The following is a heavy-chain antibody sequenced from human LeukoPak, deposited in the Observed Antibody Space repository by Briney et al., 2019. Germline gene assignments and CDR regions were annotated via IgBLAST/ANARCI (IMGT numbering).Heavy chain of an antibody. Sequence: ASVKVSCKTSGYTFFSYGITWVRQAPGQGLEWMGWISANNGDTKYAPKFQGRVTMTTESNTGTAYLDVRSLRSDDTAVYYCAKDGVNSGPTDFWGQGTLITVAS. J-gene: IGHJ4*02. V-gene: IGHV1-18*01. CDR2: ISANNGDT. CDR1: GYTFFSYG. D-gene: IGHD3-3*01. CDR3: AKDGVNSGPTDF.